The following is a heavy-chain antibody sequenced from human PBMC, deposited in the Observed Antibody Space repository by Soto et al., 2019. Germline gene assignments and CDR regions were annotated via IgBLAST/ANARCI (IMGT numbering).Heavy chain of an antibody. Sequence: QVRLQESGPGLVKPSETLSLTCTVSGYFISSGYYWGWIRQPPGKGLEWIGSMFHRGSAHYNPSLKSRVTMSVDTSKNQFSLRLSSVTASDTAVYYCARGHIVVVPTVGWFDPWGQGTLVTVSS. CDR3: ARGHIVVVPTVGWFDP. CDR2: MFHRGSA. J-gene: IGHJ5*02. D-gene: IGHD2-2*01. V-gene: IGHV4-38-2*02. CDR1: GYFISSGYY.